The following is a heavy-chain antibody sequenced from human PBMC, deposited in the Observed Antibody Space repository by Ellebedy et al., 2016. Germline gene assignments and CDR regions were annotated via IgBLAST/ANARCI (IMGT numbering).Heavy chain of an antibody. CDR2: IFSDGNT. CDR3: TTDEMDRIVGATNFDY. D-gene: IGHD1-26*01. CDR1: GFTVSTNY. V-gene: IGHV3-53*01. J-gene: IGHJ4*02. Sequence: GGSLRLSCAASGFTVSTNYMKWVRQAPGKGLEWVSAIFSDGNTYYADSVKGRFTISRDNSKNTLSLQMNSLKTEDTAVYYCTTDEMDRIVGATNFDYWGQGTLVTVSS.